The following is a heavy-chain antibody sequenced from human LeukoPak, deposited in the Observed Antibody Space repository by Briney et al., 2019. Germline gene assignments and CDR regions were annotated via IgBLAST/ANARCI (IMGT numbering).Heavy chain of an antibody. CDR3: ARDPPGIYGSGSSPIDY. CDR2: IKQDGSEK. V-gene: IGHV3-7*01. CDR1: GFTFSSYW. Sequence: GGSLRLSCAASGFTFSSYWMSWVCQAPGKGLEWVANIKQDGSEKYYVDSVKGRFTISRDNAKNSLYLQMNSLRAEDTAVYYCARDPPGIYGSGSSPIDYWGQGTLVTVSS. J-gene: IGHJ4*02. D-gene: IGHD3-10*01.